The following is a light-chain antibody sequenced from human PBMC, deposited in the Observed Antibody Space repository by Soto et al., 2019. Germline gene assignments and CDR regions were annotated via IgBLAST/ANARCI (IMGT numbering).Light chain of an antibody. CDR1: QSVLFSSTNENC. CDR3: QQCYSSPWT. Sequence: DIVMTQSPDSLAVSLGERAAINCRSSQSVLFSSTNENCLGWYQQKPGQPPKLLIYWASTRESGVPDRFSGSGSGTDFTLTINNLQAEDVAVYYCQQCYSSPWTFGHGTKVEIK. CDR2: WAS. V-gene: IGKV4-1*01. J-gene: IGKJ1*01.